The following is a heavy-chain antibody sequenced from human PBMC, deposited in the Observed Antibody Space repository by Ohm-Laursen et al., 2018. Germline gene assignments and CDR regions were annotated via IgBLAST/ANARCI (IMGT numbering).Heavy chain of an antibody. V-gene: IGHV4-59*07. CDR3: ARAGIWTAYWDY. CDR1: GGTTSRYY. J-gene: IGHJ4*02. D-gene: IGHD3/OR15-3a*01. Sequence: SDTLSLTCAVSGGTTSRYYWNWIRQPPGKGLEWIGNINYNGNTIYNPSINSRVTMSVDTSKNQFSLKLYSATVADTAVYYCARAGIWTAYWDYWGQGALVTVSS. CDR2: INYNGNT.